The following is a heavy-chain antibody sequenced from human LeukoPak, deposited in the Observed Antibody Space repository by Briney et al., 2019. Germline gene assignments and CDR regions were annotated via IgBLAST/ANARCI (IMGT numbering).Heavy chain of an antibody. CDR2: ISYDGSNK. CDR3: ARDRVTIFGVVTNGFDP. V-gene: IGHV3-30-3*01. D-gene: IGHD3-3*01. CDR1: GFTFSSYA. Sequence: GGSLRLSCAASGFTFSSYAMHWVRQAPGKGLEWVAVISYDGSNKYYADSVKGRFTISRDNSKNTLYLQMNSLRAEDTAVYYCARDRVTIFGVVTNGFDPWGQGTLVTVSS. J-gene: IGHJ5*02.